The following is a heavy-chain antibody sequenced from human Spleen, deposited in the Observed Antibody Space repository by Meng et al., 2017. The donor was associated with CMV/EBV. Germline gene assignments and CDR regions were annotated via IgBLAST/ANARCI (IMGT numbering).Heavy chain of an antibody. CDR3: ARGVQDYGDYRGFDY. D-gene: IGHD4-17*01. CDR2: INHSGST. V-gene: IGHV4-34*01. CDR1: GGSFSGYY. J-gene: IGHJ4*02. Sequence: QVQRQQWGAGLLKPSEPRSLTCAVYGGSFSGYYWSWIRQPPGKGLEWIGEINHSGSTNYNPSLKSRVTISVDTSKNQFSLKLSSVTAADTAVYYCARGVQDYGDYRGFDYWGQGTLVTVSS.